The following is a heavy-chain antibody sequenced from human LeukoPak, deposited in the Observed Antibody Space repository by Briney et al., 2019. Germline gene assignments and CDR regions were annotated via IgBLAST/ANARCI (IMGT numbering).Heavy chain of an antibody. CDR3: ARGWELQPPFDY. V-gene: IGHV3-48*01. J-gene: IGHJ4*02. D-gene: IGHD1-26*01. CDR1: GFTFSSYD. CDR2: ISISSSTV. Sequence: GGSLRLSCAASGFTFSSYDMSWIRQAPGKGLEWISYISISSSTVYYADSVKGRFTISRDNAKNSLYLQMNSLRAEDTAVYFCARGWELQPPFDYWGQGTLVTVSS.